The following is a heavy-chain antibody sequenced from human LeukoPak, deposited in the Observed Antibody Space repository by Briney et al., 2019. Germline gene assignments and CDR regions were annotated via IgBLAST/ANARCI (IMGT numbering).Heavy chain of an antibody. D-gene: IGHD3-22*01. V-gene: IGHV4-59*11. CDR2: IYYSGST. J-gene: IGHJ5*02. Sequence: SETLSLTCTVSGGSISSHYWSWIRQPPGKGLEWIGYIYYSGSTNYNPSLKSRVTISVDTSKNQFSLKLSSVTAADTAVYYCARAPYTPGYYDSSGRPYPPWFDPWGQGTLVTVSS. CDR1: GGSISSHY. CDR3: ARAPYTPGYYDSSGRPYPPWFDP.